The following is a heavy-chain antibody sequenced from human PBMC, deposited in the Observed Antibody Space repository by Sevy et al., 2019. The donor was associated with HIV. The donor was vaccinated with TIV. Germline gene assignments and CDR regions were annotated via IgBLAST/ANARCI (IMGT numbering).Heavy chain of an antibody. CDR2: INESGIT. CDR1: DGSFSGYY. J-gene: IGHJ5*02. CDR3: ARSPPVVVVPGAPSWFDP. V-gene: IGHV4-34*01. Sequence: SETLSLTCAVHDGSFSGYYWNWIRQLPGKGLEWIGEINESGITYYNPSLKSRVTISVDTSEKQFSLKLNSVTAVDSAGYFCARSPPVVVVPGAPSWFDPWGQGTLVTVSS. D-gene: IGHD2-2*01.